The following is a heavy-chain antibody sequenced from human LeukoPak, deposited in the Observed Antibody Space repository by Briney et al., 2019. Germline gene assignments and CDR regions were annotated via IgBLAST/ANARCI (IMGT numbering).Heavy chain of an antibody. J-gene: IGHJ4*02. CDR3: ARWVNMVRGVIITDPLFDY. CDR1: GGSISSGGYY. CDR2: IYYSGST. V-gene: IGHV4-31*03. Sequence: PSETLSLTCTVSGGSISSGGYYWSWLRQHPGTGLEWIGYIYYSGSTYYNPSLKSRVTISVDTSKNQFSLKLSSVTAADTAVYYCARWVNMVRGVIITDPLFDYWGQGTLVTVSS. D-gene: IGHD3-10*01.